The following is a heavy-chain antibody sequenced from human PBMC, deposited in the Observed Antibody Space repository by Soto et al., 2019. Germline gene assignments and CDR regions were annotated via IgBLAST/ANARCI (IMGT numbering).Heavy chain of an antibody. J-gene: IGHJ5*02. Sequence: PSETLSLTGAVYGGSFSGYYRSWIRQPPGKGLEWIGEINHSGSTNYNPSLKSRVTISVDTSKNQFSLKLSSVTAADTAVYYCARDAYDFWSGTAWFDPWGHGTLVTVSS. D-gene: IGHD3-3*01. CDR3: ARDAYDFWSGTAWFDP. CDR1: GGSFSGYY. V-gene: IGHV4-34*01. CDR2: INHSGST.